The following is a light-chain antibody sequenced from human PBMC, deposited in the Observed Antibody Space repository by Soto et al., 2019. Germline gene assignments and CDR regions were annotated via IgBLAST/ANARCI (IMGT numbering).Light chain of an antibody. CDR1: QSVNSKS. CDR3: QQDGASPLT. Sequence: DILLTQSPGTLSLSPGDRATLSCRASQSVNSKSLAWYQQKPGQAPSLLIYAASFRGGGIPDKYSGSGSGADFTLTISNLGPEDFAVYYCQQDGASPLTFGEGTRVEIK. V-gene: IGKV3-20*01. CDR2: AAS. J-gene: IGKJ4*02.